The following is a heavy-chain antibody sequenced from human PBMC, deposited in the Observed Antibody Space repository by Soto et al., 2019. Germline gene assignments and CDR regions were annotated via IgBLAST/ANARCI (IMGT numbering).Heavy chain of an antibody. CDR2: ISYDGSDK. Sequence: PGGSLRLSWAASGFTFSFYSMHWVRQAPGKGLEWVALISYDGSDKDYADSVKGRFTISRDNSRNTLFLQMNSLRAEDTGVYYCARVGSTDESFDYWGQGTLVTVSS. CDR1: GFTFSFYS. J-gene: IGHJ4*02. CDR3: ARVGSTDESFDY. V-gene: IGHV3-30-3*01.